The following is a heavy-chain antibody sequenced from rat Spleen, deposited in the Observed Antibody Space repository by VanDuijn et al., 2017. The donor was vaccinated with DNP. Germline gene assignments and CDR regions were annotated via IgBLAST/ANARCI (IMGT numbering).Heavy chain of an antibody. CDR3: ARPLPGYNLFAY. CDR2: ISYDGSRT. J-gene: IGHJ3*01. CDR1: GFTFSDYA. V-gene: IGHV5-17*01. D-gene: IGHD1-4*01. Sequence: EVQLVESGGGLVQPGRSLKLSCAASGFTFSDYAMAWVRQAPKKGLEWVATISYDGSRTYYRDSVKGRFTISRDNAKSTLYLQMDSLRSEDTATYYCARPLPGYNLFAYWGQGTLVTVSS.